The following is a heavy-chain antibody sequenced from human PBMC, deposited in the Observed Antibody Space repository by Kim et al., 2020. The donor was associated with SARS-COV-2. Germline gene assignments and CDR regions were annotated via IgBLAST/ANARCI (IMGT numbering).Heavy chain of an antibody. D-gene: IGHD2-8*01. CDR1: GGSISSSSYY. J-gene: IGHJ4*02. V-gene: IGHV4-39*01. CDR2: IYYSGST. Sequence: SETLSLTCTVSGGSISSSSYYWGWIRQPPGKGLEWIGSIYYSGSTYYNPSLKSRVTISVDTSKNQFSLKLSSVTAADTAVYYCASPGRMTGYYFDYWGQGTLVTVSP. CDR3: ASPGRMTGYYFDY.